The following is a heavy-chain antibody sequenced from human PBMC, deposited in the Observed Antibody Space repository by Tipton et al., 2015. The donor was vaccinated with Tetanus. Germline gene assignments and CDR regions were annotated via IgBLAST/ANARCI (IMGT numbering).Heavy chain of an antibody. CDR3: AKAGLPTGYCTNGVCQFDY. V-gene: IGHV3-23*01. CDR1: GFTFSSYA. CDR2: ISGSGGST. Sequence: SLRLSCAASGFTFSSYAMSWVRQAPGKGLEWVSAISGSGGSTYYADSVKGRFTISRDNSKNTLYLQMNSLRAEDTAVYYCAKAGLPTGYCTNGVCQFDYWGQGTLVTVSS. D-gene: IGHD2-8*01. J-gene: IGHJ4*02.